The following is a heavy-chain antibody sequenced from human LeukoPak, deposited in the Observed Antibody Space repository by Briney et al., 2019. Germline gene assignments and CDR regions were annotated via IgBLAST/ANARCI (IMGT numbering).Heavy chain of an antibody. Sequence: GGSLRLSCAASGFTFSSYSMNWVRQAPGKGLEWVSSISSSSSYIYYADSVKGRFTISRDNAKSSLYLQMNSLRAEDTAVYYCARDKLYSSGWPDAFDIWGQGTMVTVSS. CDR2: ISSSSSYI. D-gene: IGHD6-19*01. CDR3: ARDKLYSSGWPDAFDI. J-gene: IGHJ3*02. V-gene: IGHV3-21*01. CDR1: GFTFSSYS.